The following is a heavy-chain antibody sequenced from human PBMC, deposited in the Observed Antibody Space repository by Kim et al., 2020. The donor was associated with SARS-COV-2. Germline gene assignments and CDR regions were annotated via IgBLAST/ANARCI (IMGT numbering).Heavy chain of an antibody. D-gene: IGHD2-15*01. CDR3: TREPVDIVVVVAATDAFDI. Sequence: KGRFTISRDDSKSIAYLQMNSLKTEDTAVYYCTREPVDIVVVVAATDAFDIWGQGTMVTVSS. J-gene: IGHJ3*02. V-gene: IGHV3-49*02.